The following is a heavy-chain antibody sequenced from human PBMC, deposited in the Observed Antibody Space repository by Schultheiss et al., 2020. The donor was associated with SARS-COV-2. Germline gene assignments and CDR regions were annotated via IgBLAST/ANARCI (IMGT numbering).Heavy chain of an antibody. CDR1: GFTFNKYW. CDR2: IKQDGSEK. J-gene: IGHJ6*02. CDR3: ARDIVVVPAAIPRYYYYGMDV. V-gene: IGHV3-7*03. D-gene: IGHD2-2*02. Sequence: GGSLRLSCAASGFTFNKYWMTWVRQAPGKGLEWVANIKQDGSEKYYVDSVKGRFTISRDNAKNSLYLQMNSLRAEDTAVYYCARDIVVVPAAIPRYYYYGMDVWGQGTTVTVSS.